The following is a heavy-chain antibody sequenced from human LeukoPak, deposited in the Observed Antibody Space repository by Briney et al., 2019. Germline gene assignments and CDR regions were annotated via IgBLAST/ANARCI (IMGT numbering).Heavy chain of an antibody. D-gene: IGHD6-19*01. J-gene: IGHJ2*01. Sequence: SQTLSLTCAISGDSVSSNSAAWNWIRQSPSRGLEWLGRTYYRSKWYNDYAVSVKSRITINPDTSKNQFSLKLTSVTAADTAFYYCARDTSGWSDAYAWHFDLWGRGTLVTVSS. V-gene: IGHV6-1*01. CDR3: ARDTSGWSDAYAWHFDL. CDR2: TYYRSKWYN. CDR1: GDSVSSNSAA.